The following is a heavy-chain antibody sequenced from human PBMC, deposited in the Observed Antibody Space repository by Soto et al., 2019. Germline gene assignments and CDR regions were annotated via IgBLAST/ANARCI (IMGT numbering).Heavy chain of an antibody. Sequence: GASVKVSCKASGYTFTGYYMHWVRQAPGQGLEWMGWINPNSGGTNYAQKFQGWVTMTRDTSISTAYMELSRLRSDDTAVYYCARAGYYYDSSGYYYMYFDYWGQGTLVTVSS. CDR1: GYTFTGYY. CDR3: ARAGYYYDSSGYYYMYFDY. J-gene: IGHJ4*02. D-gene: IGHD3-22*01. V-gene: IGHV1-2*04. CDR2: INPNSGGT.